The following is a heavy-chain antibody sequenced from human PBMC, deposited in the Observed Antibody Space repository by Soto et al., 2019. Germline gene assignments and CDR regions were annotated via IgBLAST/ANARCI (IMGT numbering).Heavy chain of an antibody. CDR3: SRGIKGGLDA. V-gene: IGHV3-30*03. D-gene: IGHD2-21*01. Sequence: QVQLAESGGGVVQPGRSLRLCCTTSGFVFNDYDIHWVRQAPGKGLAWLASISYDGSNRYYADSVKGRFTISRDNSKNTLSLQINSLGTEDTAVYYRSRGIKGGLDAWGPGTLVTVSS. CDR1: GFVFNDYD. J-gene: IGHJ5*02. CDR2: ISYDGSNR.